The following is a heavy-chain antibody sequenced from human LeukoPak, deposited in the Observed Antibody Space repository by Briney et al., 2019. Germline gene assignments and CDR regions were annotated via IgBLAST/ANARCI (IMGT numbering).Heavy chain of an antibody. D-gene: IGHD5-18*01. CDR1: GGSISSYY. CDR3: ARLTWDTAMIRYYFDY. V-gene: IGHV4-59*08. CDR2: IYYSGST. Sequence: SETLSLTCTVSGGSISSYYYSWIRQPPGKGLEWIGNIYYSGSTTYNPSLKSRVTISVDTSKNQFSLKLSSVTAADTAVYYCARLTWDTAMIRYYFDYWGQGTLVTVSS. J-gene: IGHJ4*02.